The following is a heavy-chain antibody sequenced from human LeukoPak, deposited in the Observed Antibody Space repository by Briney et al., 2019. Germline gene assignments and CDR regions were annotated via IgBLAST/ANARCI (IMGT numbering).Heavy chain of an antibody. CDR1: GFTFSSYG. Sequence: GGSLRLSCAASGFTFSSYGMHWARQAPGKGLEWVAFIRYDGSNKYYADSVKGRFTISRDNSKNTLYLQMNSLRSEDTAVYYCAREGVLRFLEYDYWGQGTLVTVSS. J-gene: IGHJ4*02. CDR2: IRYDGSNK. V-gene: IGHV3-30*02. CDR3: AREGVLRFLEYDY. D-gene: IGHD3-3*01.